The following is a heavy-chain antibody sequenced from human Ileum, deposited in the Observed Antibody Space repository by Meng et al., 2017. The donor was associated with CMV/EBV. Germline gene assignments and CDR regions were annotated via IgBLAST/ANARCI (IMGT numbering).Heavy chain of an antibody. J-gene: IGHJ5*02. CDR3: ARAPRTLPLSTTNCFDP. Sequence: SISTTYDRCWIRRPPGKALECIASIFYSGTTYYNPSLKSRVTISIDTSKNQFSLKVDSLTAADTAVYYCARAPRTLPLSTTNCFDPWGQGTLVTVSS. V-gene: IGHV4-39*07. CDR2: IFYSGTT. CDR1: SISTTYD. D-gene: IGHD1-1*01.